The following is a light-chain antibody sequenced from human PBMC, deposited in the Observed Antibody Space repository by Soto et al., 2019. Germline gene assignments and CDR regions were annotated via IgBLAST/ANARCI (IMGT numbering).Light chain of an antibody. CDR2: GAS. CDR1: QSVSSN. J-gene: IGKJ2*01. Sequence: EIVMTQSPATLSVSPGERATLSCRASQSVSSNLAWYQQKPVQAPRLLIYGASTRATGIPARFSGSGSGTEFTLPISSLQSEDFAVYYCQQYNNWPPYTFGQWTKLEIK. V-gene: IGKV3-15*01. CDR3: QQYNNWPPYT.